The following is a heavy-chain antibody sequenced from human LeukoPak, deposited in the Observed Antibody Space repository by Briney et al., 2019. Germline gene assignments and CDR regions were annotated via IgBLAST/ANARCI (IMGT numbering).Heavy chain of an antibody. D-gene: IGHD3-22*01. V-gene: IGHV4-34*01. CDR3: ARGRGSSGYYYRYMDV. Sequence: SETLSLTCAVYGGSFSGYYWSWIRQPPGKGLEWIGEINHSGSTNYNPSLKSRVTISVDTSKNQFSLKLSSVTAVDTAVYYCARGRGSSGYYYRYMDVWGKGTTVTVSS. CDR2: INHSGST. J-gene: IGHJ6*03. CDR1: GGSFSGYY.